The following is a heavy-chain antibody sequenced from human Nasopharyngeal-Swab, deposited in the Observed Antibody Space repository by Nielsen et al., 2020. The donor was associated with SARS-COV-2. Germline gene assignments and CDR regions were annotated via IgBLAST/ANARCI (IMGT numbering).Heavy chain of an antibody. CDR1: GGSISSYY. CDR3: ARGDALERRSDAFDI. D-gene: IGHD1-1*01. CDR2: IYYSGST. Sequence: SETLSLTCTVSGGSISSYYWSWIRQPPGKGLEWIGYIYYSGSTNYNPSLKSRVTISVDKSKNQFSLKLSSVTAADTAVYYCARGDALERRSDAFDIWGQGTMVTVSS. V-gene: IGHV4-59*01. J-gene: IGHJ3*02.